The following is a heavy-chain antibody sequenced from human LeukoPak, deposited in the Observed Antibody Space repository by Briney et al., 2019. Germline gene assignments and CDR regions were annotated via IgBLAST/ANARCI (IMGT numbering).Heavy chain of an antibody. Sequence: SETLSLTCTVSGGSISSSSYYWGWIRQPPGKGLEWIGSIYYSGSTYYNPSLKSRVTISRDTSKNEFSLNLTSVTAADTAVYYCARDAPPAYCSGGTCYFDYWGQGTLVTVSS. J-gene: IGHJ4*02. CDR1: GGSISSSSYY. CDR2: IYYSGST. D-gene: IGHD2-15*01. V-gene: IGHV4-39*07. CDR3: ARDAPPAYCSGGTCYFDY.